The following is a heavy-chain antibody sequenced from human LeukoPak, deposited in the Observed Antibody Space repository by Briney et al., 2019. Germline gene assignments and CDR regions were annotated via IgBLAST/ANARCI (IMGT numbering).Heavy chain of an antibody. CDR3: ARLSTFWDTLTGFHYYYYMDV. V-gene: IGHV1-8*01. D-gene: IGHD3-9*01. J-gene: IGHJ6*03. Sequence: GASVKVSCKASGYTFTSYDINWVRQATGQGLEWMGWMNPNSGNTGYAQKFQGRVTMTTDTSTSTAYMELRSLSSDDTAVYYCARLSTFWDTLTGFHYYYYMDVWGKGTTVTVSS. CDR1: GYTFTSYD. CDR2: MNPNSGNT.